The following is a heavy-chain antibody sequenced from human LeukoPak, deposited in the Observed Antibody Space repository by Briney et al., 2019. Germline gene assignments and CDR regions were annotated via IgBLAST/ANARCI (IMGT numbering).Heavy chain of an antibody. CDR3: AKDLGSVGATTPFDY. Sequence: GRSLRLSCAASGFTFDDYAMHWVRQAPGKGLEWVSGISWNSGSIGYADSVKGRFTISRDNAKNSLYLQMNSLRAEDMALYYCAKDLGSVGATTPFDYWGQGTLVTVSS. CDR2: ISWNSGSI. D-gene: IGHD1-26*01. V-gene: IGHV3-9*03. CDR1: GFTFDDYA. J-gene: IGHJ4*02.